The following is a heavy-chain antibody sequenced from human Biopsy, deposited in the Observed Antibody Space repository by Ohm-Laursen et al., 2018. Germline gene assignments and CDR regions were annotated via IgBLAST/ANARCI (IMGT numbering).Heavy chain of an antibody. J-gene: IGHJ4*02. Sequence: GASVKVFCKAYGGTFSNYAISWARQAPGEGLEWMGGIIAVSGLVNYAPKFQGRVSITADKSTTTAYMELSNLKSEDTAVYYRATPFQYYDSWGGYPPFDHWGQGTLVTVSS. CDR1: GGTFSNYA. CDR2: IIAVSGLV. D-gene: IGHD3-3*01. CDR3: ATPFQYYDSWGGYPPFDH. V-gene: IGHV1-69*10.